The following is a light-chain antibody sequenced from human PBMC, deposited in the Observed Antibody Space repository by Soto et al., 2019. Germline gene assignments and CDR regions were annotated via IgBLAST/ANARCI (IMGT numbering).Light chain of an antibody. V-gene: IGKV3-11*01. CDR3: QHRSNWPLT. CDR1: QYVGTR. CDR2: YTS. Sequence: EIVLTQSPATLSSSPGETATLSCRASQYVGTRLAWYQHKPGQAPRLLIYYTSNRATGIPARFSGSGSGTDFTLTISSLEPEDVAVYYCQHRSNWPLTFGGGTKVDIK. J-gene: IGKJ4*01.